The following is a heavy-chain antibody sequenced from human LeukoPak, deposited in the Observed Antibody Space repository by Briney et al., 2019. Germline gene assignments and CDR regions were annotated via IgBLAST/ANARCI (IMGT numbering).Heavy chain of an antibody. V-gene: IGHV3-30*04. Sequence: GGSLRLSCAASGFTFSSYAMHWVRQAPGKGLEWVAVISYDGSNKYYADSVKGRFTISRDNSKNALYLQMNSLRAEDTAVYYCARYDVWGSYRAFDYWGQGTLVTVSS. CDR3: ARYDVWGSYRAFDY. D-gene: IGHD3-16*02. CDR1: GFTFSSYA. CDR2: ISYDGSNK. J-gene: IGHJ4*02.